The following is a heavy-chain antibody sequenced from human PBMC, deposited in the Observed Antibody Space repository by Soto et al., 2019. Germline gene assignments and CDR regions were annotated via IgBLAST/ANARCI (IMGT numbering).Heavy chain of an antibody. Sequence: EVQLLESGGGLVQPGGSLRLSCAASGFTLSSYAMTWVRQAPGQGLEWVSVISDSDNATYYADSVKGRLTIARDNSKNTRYLQLNSLRAEDTAVYYCAKGVSSSAWSASDSWGQGTLVTVSA. D-gene: IGHD6-19*01. CDR2: ISDSDNAT. CDR1: GFTLSSYA. CDR3: AKGVSSSAWSASDS. J-gene: IGHJ4*02. V-gene: IGHV3-23*01.